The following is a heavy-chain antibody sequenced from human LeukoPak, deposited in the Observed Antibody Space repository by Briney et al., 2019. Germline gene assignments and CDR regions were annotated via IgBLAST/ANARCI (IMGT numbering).Heavy chain of an antibody. CDR1: GFTFSDYY. J-gene: IGHJ4*02. CDR3: ARGRPSY. Sequence: GGSLRLSCVASGFTFSDYYMDWVRQAPGKGLEWVGRIRGKGDRYTTVYAASVKGRFTISRDDSKNSLYLQMNSLKTEDTAMYYCARGRPSYWGQGTLVTVSS. CDR2: IRGKGDRYTT. V-gene: IGHV3-72*01.